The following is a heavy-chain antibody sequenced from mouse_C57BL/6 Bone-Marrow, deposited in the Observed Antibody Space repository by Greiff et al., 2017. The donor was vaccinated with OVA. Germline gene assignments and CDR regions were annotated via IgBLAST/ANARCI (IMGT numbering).Heavy chain of an antibody. D-gene: IGHD1-1*01. V-gene: IGHV3-8*01. CDR1: GYSITSYY. CDR2: ISYSGST. CDR3: ARSGSSYGAMDY. Sequence: VQLQESGPGLAKPSPTLSLSCSVTGYSITSYYWNWIRKFPGHKLEYMGYISYSGSTYYNPSLKSRISITRDTSKNQYYLQLNSVTTEDTATYYCARSGSSYGAMDYWGQGTSVTVSS. J-gene: IGHJ4*01.